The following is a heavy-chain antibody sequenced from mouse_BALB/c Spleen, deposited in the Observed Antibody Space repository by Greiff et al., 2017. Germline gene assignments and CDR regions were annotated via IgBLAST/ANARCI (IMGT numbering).Heavy chain of an antibody. Sequence: DVQLVESGGGLVKPGGSLKLSCAASGFTFSSYAMSWVRQTPEKRLEWVASISSGGSTYYPDSVKGRFTISRDNARNILYLQMSSLRSEDTAMYYCASGTMITTRFAYWGQGTLVTVSA. J-gene: IGHJ3*01. V-gene: IGHV5-6-5*01. CDR3: ASGTMITTRFAY. CDR1: GFTFSSYA. CDR2: ISSGGST. D-gene: IGHD2-4*01.